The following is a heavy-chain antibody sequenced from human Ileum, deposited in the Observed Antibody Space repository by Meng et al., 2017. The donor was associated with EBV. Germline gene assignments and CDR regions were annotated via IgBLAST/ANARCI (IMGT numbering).Heavy chain of an antibody. CDR2: IYWDDDK. V-gene: IGHV2-5*02. CDR1: GFSLSISGVG. Sequence: QITLKESGPSRVKPKXTPARTCPFSGFSLSISGVGVGWIRQPPGKALEWIALIYWDDDKRYSPSLKSRLTITKDTSKNQVVLTMTNMDPVDTATYYCTHRPMTSAYYYFDYWGQGTLVTVSS. J-gene: IGHJ4*02. CDR3: THRPMTSAYYYFDY. D-gene: IGHD3-22*01.